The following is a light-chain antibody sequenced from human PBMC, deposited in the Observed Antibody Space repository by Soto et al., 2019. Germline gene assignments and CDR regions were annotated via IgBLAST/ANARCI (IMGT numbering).Light chain of an antibody. CDR1: QSVSSY. J-gene: IGKJ5*01. V-gene: IGKV3-11*01. CDR2: DAS. CDR3: QQRSDWPIS. Sequence: EIVLTQSPATLSLSPGERATHSCRTSQSVSSYFAWYQQKPGQAPRLLIYDASNRATGVPARFSGSGSGTDFTLTISSLEPEDFAVYYCQQRSDWPISFGQGTRLEIK.